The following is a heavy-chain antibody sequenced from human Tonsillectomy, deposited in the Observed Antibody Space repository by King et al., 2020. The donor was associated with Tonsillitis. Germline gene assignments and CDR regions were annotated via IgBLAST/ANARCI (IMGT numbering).Heavy chain of an antibody. Sequence: QLQESGPGLVKPSQTLSLTCTVSGGSISSGDYYWSWIRQPAGKGLEWIGRIYTRGSTKYNPSLKSRITISVDTSKNQFSLKLSSVTAADTTVFYCARGYYDSSGYYDAFDIWGQGTMVTVSS. D-gene: IGHD3-22*01. J-gene: IGHJ3*02. CDR2: IYTRGST. CDR1: GGSISSGDYY. CDR3: ARGYYDSSGYYDAFDI. V-gene: IGHV4-61*02.